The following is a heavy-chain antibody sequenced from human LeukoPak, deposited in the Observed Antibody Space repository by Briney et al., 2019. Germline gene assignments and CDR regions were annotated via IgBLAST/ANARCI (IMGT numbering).Heavy chain of an antibody. J-gene: IGHJ5*02. Sequence: ASVKVSCKASGYTFTGYYMHWVRQAPGQGLEWMGWINPNSGGTNYAQKFQGRVTMTRDTSISTAYMELSSLRSEDTAVYYCARFLVRYSSSWRPKKTNNWFDPWGQGTLVTVSS. V-gene: IGHV1-2*02. D-gene: IGHD6-13*01. CDR1: GYTFTGYY. CDR3: ARFLVRYSSSWRPKKTNNWFDP. CDR2: INPNSGGT.